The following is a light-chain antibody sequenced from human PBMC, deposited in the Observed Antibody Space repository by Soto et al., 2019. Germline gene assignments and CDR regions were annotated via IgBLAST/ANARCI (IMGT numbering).Light chain of an antibody. J-gene: IGKJ2*01. CDR1: QSVSSTY. V-gene: IGKV3-20*01. CDR3: HQYGSLPYT. Sequence: EIALTQSPGTLSLSPGERATLSCRASQSVSSTYLAWYQQKPGQAPRLLIYVASSRATGIPDRFSGSESVTDFTLTISRLEPEDFAVYYCHQYGSLPYTFGQGTKLEIK. CDR2: VAS.